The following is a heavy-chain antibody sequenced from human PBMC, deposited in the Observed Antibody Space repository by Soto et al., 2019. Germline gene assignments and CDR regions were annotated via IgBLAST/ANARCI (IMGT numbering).Heavy chain of an antibody. V-gene: IGHV3-30*18. CDR3: AKDVLGCSSTSCYTVFDY. D-gene: IGHD2-2*02. CDR1: GFTFSSYG. CDR2: ISYDGSNK. J-gene: IGHJ4*02. Sequence: PGGSLRLSCAASGFTFSSYGMHWVRQAPGKGLEWVAVISYDGSNKYYADSVKGRFTISRDNSKNTLYLQMNSLRAEDTAVYYCAKDVLGCSSTSCYTVFDYWGQGTLVTVSS.